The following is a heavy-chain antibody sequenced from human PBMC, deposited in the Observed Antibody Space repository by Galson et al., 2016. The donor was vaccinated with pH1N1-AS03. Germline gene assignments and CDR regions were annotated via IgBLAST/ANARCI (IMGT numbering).Heavy chain of an antibody. CDR1: GGTFGTSA. D-gene: IGHD3-16*01. CDR3: ATPGGVGYLDN. J-gene: IGHJ4*02. Sequence: SVKVSCKASGGTFGTSAISWVRQAPGQGPEWMGRLTPMLNVTSYAQKFQGRVTITAGTSTSIVYMELSSLRSDDTAVYYCATPGGVGYLDNWGRGTLVTVSS. CDR2: LTPMLNVT. V-gene: IGHV1-69*04.